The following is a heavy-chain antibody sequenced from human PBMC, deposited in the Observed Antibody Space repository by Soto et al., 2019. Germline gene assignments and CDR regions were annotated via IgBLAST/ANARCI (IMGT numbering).Heavy chain of an antibody. Sequence: PGGSLRLSCAASGFAFNSYAMSWVRQAPGKGLEWVALVSGNGGTTNYADSVKGRFTISRDNSQKKLYLQIDSLSAEDTAVYYCAKGKSHTLFGVDTLFDYWGQGTLVTVSS. D-gene: IGHD3-3*01. CDR2: VSGNGGTT. V-gene: IGHV3-23*01. CDR3: AKGKSHTLFGVDTLFDY. CDR1: GFAFNSYA. J-gene: IGHJ4*02.